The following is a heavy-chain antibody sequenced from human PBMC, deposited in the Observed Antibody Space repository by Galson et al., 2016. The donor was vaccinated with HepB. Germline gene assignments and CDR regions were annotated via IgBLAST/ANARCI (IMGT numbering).Heavy chain of an antibody. J-gene: IGHJ4*02. CDR2: LSGSGRRT. V-gene: IGHV3-23*01. CDR3: AKDRRVSSSGGFDF. D-gene: IGHD3-10*01. CDR1: GIIFSSYA. Sequence: SLRLSCAASGIIFSSYAMSWVRLAPGKGLECVSVLSGSGRRTYHADSVKGRFTMSRDNSRNTVYPQMNSLRVEDTAIYYCAKDRRVSSSGGFDFWGQGTLVTVAS.